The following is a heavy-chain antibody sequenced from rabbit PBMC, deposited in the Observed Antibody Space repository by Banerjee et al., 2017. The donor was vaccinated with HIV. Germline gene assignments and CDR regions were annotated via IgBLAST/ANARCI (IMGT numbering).Heavy chain of an antibody. CDR1: GFTISSYYY. CDR2: IYTGSSGST. D-gene: IGHD6-1*01. Sequence: QEQLEESGGDLVKPEGSLTLTCTASGFTISSYYYMCWVRQAPGKGLEWIACIYTGSSGSTYYASWVNGRFTISSHNAQNTLYLQLNSLTAADTATYFCARDTYGDGGDAYALWGPGTLVTVS. CDR3: ARDTYGDGGDAYAL. J-gene: IGHJ4*01. V-gene: IGHV1S45*01.